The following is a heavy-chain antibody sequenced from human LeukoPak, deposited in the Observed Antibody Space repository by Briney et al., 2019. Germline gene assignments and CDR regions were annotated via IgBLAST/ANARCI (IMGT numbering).Heavy chain of an antibody. V-gene: IGHV3-21*01. CDR2: ISSGSRYI. J-gene: IGHJ5*02. CDR1: GFTFSAYS. D-gene: IGHD2-15*01. Sequence: GGSLRLSCAASGFTFSAYSMNWVRQAPGKGQEWDSSISSGSRYIYYADSVKGRFTISRDNAKDSLYLQMNSLRAEDTAVYYCAKCSGGNCYHSDDHWGQGTLVTVSP. CDR3: AKCSGGNCYHSDDH.